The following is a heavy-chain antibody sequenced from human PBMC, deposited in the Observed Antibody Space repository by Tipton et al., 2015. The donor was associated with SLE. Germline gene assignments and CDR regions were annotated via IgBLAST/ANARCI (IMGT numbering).Heavy chain of an antibody. V-gene: IGHV4-61*01. J-gene: IGHJ3*02. D-gene: IGHD1-1*01. CDR3: ARDLEAFDI. CDR2: IYYSGST. CDR1: GGSISSSSHY. Sequence: TLSLTCTVSGGSISSSSHYWSWIRQPPGKGLEWIGYIYYSGSTNYNPSLKSRVTISVDTSKNQFSLKLSSVTAADTAVYYCARDLEAFDIWGQGTMVTVSS.